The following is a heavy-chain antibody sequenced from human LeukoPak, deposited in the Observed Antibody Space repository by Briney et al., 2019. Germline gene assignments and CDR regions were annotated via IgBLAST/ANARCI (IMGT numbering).Heavy chain of an antibody. Sequence: ASVKVTCKTSGGTFSSYAISWVRQAPGQGLEWMGGIIPIFGTANYAQKFQGRVTITADESTSTAYMELSSLRSEDTAVYYCARDRIAARVDYYYYYGMDVWGQGTTVTVSS. CDR1: GGTFSSYA. CDR3: ARDRIAARVDYYYYYGMDV. V-gene: IGHV1-69*13. CDR2: IIPIFGTA. J-gene: IGHJ6*02. D-gene: IGHD6-6*01.